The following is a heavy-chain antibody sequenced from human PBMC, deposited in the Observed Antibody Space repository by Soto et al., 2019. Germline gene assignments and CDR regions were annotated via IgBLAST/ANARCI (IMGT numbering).Heavy chain of an antibody. CDR2: ISGSGGST. CDR3: AKESWNDVTNLYYFDY. Sequence: QSGGSLRLSCAASGFTFSSYAMSWVRQAPGKGLEWVSAISGSGGSTYYADSVKGRFTISRDNSKNTLYLQMNSLRAEDTAVYYCAKESWNDVTNLYYFDYWGQGTLVTVSS. V-gene: IGHV3-23*01. CDR1: GFTFSSYA. D-gene: IGHD1-1*01. J-gene: IGHJ4*02.